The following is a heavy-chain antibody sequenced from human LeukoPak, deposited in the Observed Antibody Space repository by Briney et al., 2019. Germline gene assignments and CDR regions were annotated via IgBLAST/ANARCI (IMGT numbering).Heavy chain of an antibody. CDR2: IKQDGGEK. J-gene: IGHJ4*02. D-gene: IGHD1-26*01. V-gene: IGHV3-7*03. Sequence: GGSLRLPCAPSGFTFSSYWMSWVRQAPGKGLEWVANIKQDGGEKHYVDSVKGRFTISRDNAQNSLYLQMNSLRAEDTAVYYCAREVREWELPTYFDYWGQGTLVTVSS. CDR3: AREVREWELPTYFDY. CDR1: GFTFSSYW.